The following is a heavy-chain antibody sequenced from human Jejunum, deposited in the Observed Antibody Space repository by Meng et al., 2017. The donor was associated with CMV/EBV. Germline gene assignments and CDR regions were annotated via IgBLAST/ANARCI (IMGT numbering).Heavy chain of an antibody. Sequence: ASGYSFTDYYVHLVRQGPGQGFEWMGWINTNSGSTNHVQKIQGRVTMTRDTSTDTVFMELSGLNSDDTAVYYCVRAVGGFDAFDIWGQGTVVTVSS. CDR2: INTNSGST. D-gene: IGHD1-26*01. J-gene: IGHJ3*02. V-gene: IGHV1-2*02. CDR3: VRAVGGFDAFDI. CDR1: GYSFTDYY.